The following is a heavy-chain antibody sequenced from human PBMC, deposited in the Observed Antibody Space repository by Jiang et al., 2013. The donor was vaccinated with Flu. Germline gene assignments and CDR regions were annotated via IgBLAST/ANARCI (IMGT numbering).Heavy chain of an antibody. J-gene: IGHJ4*02. V-gene: IGHV2-5*04. CDR1: GFSLSTSGVG. Sequence: KPTQTLTLTCTFSGFSLSTSGVGVGWIRQPPGKALEWLVLLYWDENNHYSPSLRNRLTITKDTSKNQVVLTMTNMDPVDTGAYFCVYVPVAGLSRPDYWGPGTVVTVSS. D-gene: IGHD6-19*01. CDR3: VYVPVAGLSRPDY. CDR2: LYWDENN.